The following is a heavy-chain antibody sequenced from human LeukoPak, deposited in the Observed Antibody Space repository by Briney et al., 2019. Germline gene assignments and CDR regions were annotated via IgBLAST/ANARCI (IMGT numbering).Heavy chain of an antibody. V-gene: IGHV3-30-3*01. D-gene: IGHD3-22*01. Sequence: GGSLRLSCAASGFTLSSFTMHWVRHNPGKGLEWVAVISYDESQKWYADSVRGRFTISRDNAMNTLYLQMNSLRAEDTALYYCAKVVSGSRNAFDVWGQGTLVTVSS. CDR3: AKVVSGSRNAFDV. CDR2: ISYDESQK. J-gene: IGHJ3*01. CDR1: GFTLSSFT.